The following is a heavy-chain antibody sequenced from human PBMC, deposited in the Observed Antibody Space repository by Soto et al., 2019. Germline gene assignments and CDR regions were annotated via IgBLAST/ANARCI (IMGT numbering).Heavy chain of an antibody. Sequence: QVQLVQSGAEVKKPGASVKVSCKTSGYTFTSYGINWVRQAPGQGLEWMGWISVYDGNTNYAQNLQGRVTMTTDTSTRTAYMELRSLRSDDTAMYYCARYCGGDCYTDWGQGTLVTVSS. CDR1: GYTFTSYG. V-gene: IGHV1-18*04. CDR2: ISVYDGNT. J-gene: IGHJ4*02. CDR3: ARYCGGDCYTD. D-gene: IGHD2-21*02.